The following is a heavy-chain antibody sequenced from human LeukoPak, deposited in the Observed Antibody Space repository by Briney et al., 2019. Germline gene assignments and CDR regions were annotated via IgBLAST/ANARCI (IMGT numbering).Heavy chain of an antibody. J-gene: IGHJ4*02. V-gene: IGHV3-23*01. CDR3: AKSPRHYYDSSGYQYYFDY. D-gene: IGHD3-22*01. CDR1: TFSNYA. CDR2: ISGSGGST. Sequence: GGSLRLSCAFTFSNYAMSWVRQAPGKGLEWVSAISGSGGSTYYADSVKGRFTISRDNSKYTLYLQMNSLRAEDTAVYYCAKSPRHYYDSSGYQYYFDYWGQGTLVTVSS.